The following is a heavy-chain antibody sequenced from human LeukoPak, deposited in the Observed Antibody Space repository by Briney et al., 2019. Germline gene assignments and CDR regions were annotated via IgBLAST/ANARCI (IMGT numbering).Heavy chain of an antibody. J-gene: IGHJ4*02. CDR3: ARDRDNYDFWSGLTSYYFDY. CDR1: GFTFSSYG. Sequence: GGSLRLSCAASGFTFSSYGMHWVRQAPGKGLEWVAFIHYDGSKKYYADSVKGRFTISRDNSKNTLYLQMNSLRAEDTAVYYCARDRDNYDFWSGLTSYYFDYWGQGTLVTVSS. V-gene: IGHV3-30*02. CDR2: IHYDGSKK. D-gene: IGHD3-3*01.